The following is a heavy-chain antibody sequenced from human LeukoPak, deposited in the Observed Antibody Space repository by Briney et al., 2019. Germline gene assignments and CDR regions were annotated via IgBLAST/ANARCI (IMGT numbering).Heavy chain of an antibody. CDR3: ARYLGTTVTTYY. D-gene: IGHD4-17*01. Sequence: ASXKVSCKGSGYTFTSYGISWVGQAPGQGVEWMGCISAYNVKTNSPQPLQATVTMTTYTSTSTAYMELRSLRSDDTAVYYCARYLGTTVTTYYWGQGTLVTVSS. V-gene: IGHV1-18*01. CDR1: GYTFTSYG. CDR2: ISAYNVKT. J-gene: IGHJ4*02.